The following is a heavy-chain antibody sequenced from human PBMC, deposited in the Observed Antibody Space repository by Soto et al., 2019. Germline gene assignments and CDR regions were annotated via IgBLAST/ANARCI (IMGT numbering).Heavy chain of an antibody. CDR1: EFTTRDHA. CDR3: ARDRRPSIYSGLAV. J-gene: IGHJ6*02. V-gene: IGHV3-23*05. Sequence: RYCNAASEFTTRDHAMSRVRQAAGEGTEWVSAMDGSSTNTNKLQCGKGRFTITRDNSKNTLFLHMSGLRAEDTAVYYCARDRRPSIYSGLAVWGQGTTVTVSS. D-gene: IGHD2-2*01. CDR2: MDGSSTNT.